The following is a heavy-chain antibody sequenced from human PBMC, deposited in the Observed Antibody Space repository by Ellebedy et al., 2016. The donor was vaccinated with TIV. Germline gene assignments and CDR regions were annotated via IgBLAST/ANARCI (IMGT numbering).Heavy chain of an antibody. CDR2: IYPSDSDT. Sequence: PGGFLRLSCEGSGYIFTSYWIAWVRQLPGKGLEWMGTIYPSDSDTRYSPSFEGQVTIAADKSINTAYLQWNTLKASDTAMYYCARGYYSGRVDPWGQGTLVTVSS. CDR3: ARGYYSGRVDP. J-gene: IGHJ5*02. CDR1: GYIFTSYW. D-gene: IGHD6-19*01. V-gene: IGHV5-51*01.